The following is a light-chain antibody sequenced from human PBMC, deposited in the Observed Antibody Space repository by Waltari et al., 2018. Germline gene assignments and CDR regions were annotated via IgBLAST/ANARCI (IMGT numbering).Light chain of an antibody. CDR1: QDISNY. V-gene: IGKV1-33*01. J-gene: IGKJ2*01. CDR3: QQYDKLPYT. Sequence: DIQMPQSPSSLSASVGERVTFTCQASQDISNYLNWYQQKPGKAPKLLIYDASNLETGVPSRFSGSGSGTDFTFTISSLQPEDIATYYCQQYDKLPYTFGQGTKLEIK. CDR2: DAS.